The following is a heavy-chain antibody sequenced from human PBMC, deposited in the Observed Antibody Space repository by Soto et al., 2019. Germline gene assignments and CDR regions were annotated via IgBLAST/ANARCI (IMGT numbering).Heavy chain of an antibody. CDR1: GFIADDYA. Sequence: ESGGGLVQPGRSLRLSCVASGFIADDYAMHWVRQAPGKGLEWVSGISSNSATINYADSVKGRFTISRDNAKNSLFLQMNSLRPVDTAFYYCVKDMKWGGMTTIHYFDSWGQGTLVTVSS. V-gene: IGHV3-9*02. CDR2: ISSNSATI. J-gene: IGHJ4*02. CDR3: VKDMKWGGMTTIHYFDS. D-gene: IGHD4-17*01.